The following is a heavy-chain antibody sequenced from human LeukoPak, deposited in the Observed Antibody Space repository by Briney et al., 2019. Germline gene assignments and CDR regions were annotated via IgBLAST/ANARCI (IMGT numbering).Heavy chain of an antibody. Sequence: GGSLRLSCAASGFTFSSYWMHWVRQAPGKGLVWVSRINSDGSSTSYADSVRGRFSISRDNAKNTLYLQMKSLRAEDTAVYYCAKGGGYEAQYYYYYLDVWGKGTTVTISS. CDR2: INSDGSST. CDR1: GFTFSSYW. J-gene: IGHJ6*03. V-gene: IGHV3-74*01. D-gene: IGHD5-12*01. CDR3: AKGGGYEAQYYYYYLDV.